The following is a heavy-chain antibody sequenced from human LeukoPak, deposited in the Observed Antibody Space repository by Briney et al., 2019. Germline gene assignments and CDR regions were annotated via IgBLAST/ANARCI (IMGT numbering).Heavy chain of an antibody. J-gene: IGHJ4*02. CDR1: GFTFSNYW. CDR2: INQDGSEE. D-gene: IGHD5-12*01. Sequence: PGGSLRLSCAASGFTFSNYWMTWVRQAPGKGLEWVANINQDGSEEYYVDSVKGRFTISRDNSKNTLYLQMNSLRAEDTAVYYCARGPSGYHNTGGQGTLVTVSS. CDR3: ARGPSGYHNT. V-gene: IGHV3-7*01.